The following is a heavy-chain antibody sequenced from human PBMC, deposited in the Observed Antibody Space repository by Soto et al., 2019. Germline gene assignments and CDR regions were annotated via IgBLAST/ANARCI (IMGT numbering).Heavy chain of an antibody. CDR3: ARRPKRGSFAWCFDY. V-gene: IGHV4-39*01. Sequence: QLQLQESGPGLVKPSETLSLTCTVSGGSITSNAYYWGWIRQPPGKGLEWLGYIYYSGSASYNPSLKIRVHMSVDTSKNQFSLKLSSVTAADTAVYYCARRPKRGSFAWCFDYWGQGTLGTVSS. CDR2: IYYSGSA. CDR1: GGSITSNAYY. D-gene: IGHD1-26*01. J-gene: IGHJ4*02.